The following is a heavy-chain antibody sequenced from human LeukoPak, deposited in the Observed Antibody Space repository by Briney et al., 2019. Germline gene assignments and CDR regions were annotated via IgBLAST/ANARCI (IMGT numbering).Heavy chain of an antibody. V-gene: IGHV1-24*01. J-gene: IGHJ4*02. CDR3: RGSGSHSVHIDY. CDR2: FDPEGGET. CDR1: GYTLTELS. D-gene: IGHD1-26*01. Sequence: ASVKVSCKVSGYTLTELSMHWVRQAPGKGLEWMGGFDPEGGETIYAQKLQGRVTMTEDTSTDTAYMELSRLRSEDTAVYYCRGSGSHSVHIDYWGQGTLVTVSS.